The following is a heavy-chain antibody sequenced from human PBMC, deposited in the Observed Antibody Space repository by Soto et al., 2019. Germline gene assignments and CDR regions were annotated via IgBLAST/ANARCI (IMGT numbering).Heavy chain of an antibody. V-gene: IGHV1-18*01. Sequence: QVHLVQSGAEVKKPGASVKVSCKGSGYGFTTYGNTWMRQAPGQGLEWMAWISAHNGNTNDAQKLQGRVTETRDTSTSTAYRELRSLKSDDTAVDYCARGRYGDYWGQGALVTVSS. CDR2: ISAHNGNT. D-gene: IGHD1-1*01. CDR3: ARGRYGDY. J-gene: IGHJ4*02. CDR1: GYGFTTYG.